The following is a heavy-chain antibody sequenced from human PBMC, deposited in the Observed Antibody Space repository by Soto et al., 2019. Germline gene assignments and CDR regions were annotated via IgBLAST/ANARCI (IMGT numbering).Heavy chain of an antibody. CDR1: GVTFSSYS. J-gene: IGHJ6*02. Sequence: GGSLRLSCAASGVTFSSYSMNWVRQAPGKGLEWVSYIISSSSTLYYADSVKGRFTISRDNAKNSLYLQMNSLRDEDTAVYYCARVGKSSYNDGWGKDYYYYYGRDVGAPGTTVPVSS. V-gene: IGHV3-48*02. CDR3: ARVGKSSYNDGWGKDYYYYYGRDV. CDR2: IISSSSTL. D-gene: IGHD3-10*01.